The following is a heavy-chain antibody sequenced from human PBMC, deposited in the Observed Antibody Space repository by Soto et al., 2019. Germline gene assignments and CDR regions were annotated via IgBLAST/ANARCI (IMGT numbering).Heavy chain of an antibody. V-gene: IGHV2-5*02. D-gene: IGHD5-18*01. CDR1: GFSLSTRGVG. J-gene: IGHJ4*02. CDR2: LYWDDDK. Sequence: QITLKESGPTLVKPTQTLTLTCTFSGFSLSTRGVGVGWIRQPPGKALEWLALLYWDDDKGYRPSLKSRLNFTEDTSKNQVVLTVTNMDPVDTATYYCSHRPRGYSYYFDYWGQGNLVTVSS. CDR3: SHRPRGYSYYFDY.